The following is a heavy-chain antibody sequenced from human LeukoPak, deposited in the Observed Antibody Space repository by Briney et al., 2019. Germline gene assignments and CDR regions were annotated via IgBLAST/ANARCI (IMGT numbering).Heavy chain of an antibody. Sequence: SETLSLTCTVSGGSISSGGYYWSWIRQHPGKGLEWIGYIYYGGSTYYNPSLKSRTIISVDTSKNQFSLKLNSVTAADTAVYYCARGTVPARWFDPWGQGTLVTVSS. V-gene: IGHV4-31*02. J-gene: IGHJ5*02. CDR2: IYYGGST. CDR1: GGSISSGGYY. D-gene: IGHD2-2*01. CDR3: ARGTVPARWFDP.